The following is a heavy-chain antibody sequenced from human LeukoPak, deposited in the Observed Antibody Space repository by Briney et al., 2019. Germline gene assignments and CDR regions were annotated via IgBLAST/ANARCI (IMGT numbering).Heavy chain of an antibody. V-gene: IGHV4-34*01. CDR2: INHSGST. D-gene: IGHD6-13*01. J-gene: IGHJ5*02. Sequence: SETLSLTCAVYGGSFSGYYWSWIRQPPGKGLEWIGEINHSGSTNYNPSLKSRVTISVDTSKNQFSLKLSSVTAADTAVYYCARGRRSSSWFDPWGQGTLVTVYS. CDR3: ARGRRSSSWFDP. CDR1: GGSFSGYY.